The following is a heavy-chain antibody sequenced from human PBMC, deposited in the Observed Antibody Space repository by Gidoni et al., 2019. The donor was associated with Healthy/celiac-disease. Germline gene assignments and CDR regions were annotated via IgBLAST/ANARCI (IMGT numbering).Heavy chain of an antibody. CDR1: GGPISSSSYY. CDR2: IYYGRGT. D-gene: IGHD3-10*01. CDR3: ARTGYYGSGSYYDPYYYYGMDV. V-gene: IGHV4-39*01. J-gene: IGHJ6*02. Sequence: QLQLQESGLGLVKPSETLSLTCTVPGGPISSSSYYWGWIRQPTGKVLEWIGSIYYGRGTYYDPSLKSRVTISVDTSKNQFSLKLSSVTAADTAVYYCARTGYYGSGSYYDPYYYYGMDVWGQGTTVTVSS.